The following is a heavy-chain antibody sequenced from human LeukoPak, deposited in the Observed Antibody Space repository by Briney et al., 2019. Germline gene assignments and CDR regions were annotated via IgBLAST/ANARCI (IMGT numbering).Heavy chain of an antibody. D-gene: IGHD3-22*01. CDR1: GFTFSSYG. CDR2: IRYDGSNK. Sequence: GGSLRLSCAASGFTFSSYGMHWVCQAPGKGLEWVALIRYDGSNKYYADSVKGRFTSSRDNSKNTLYLQMNSLRAEDTAVYYCAKDCYDSSGYYYPAFDIWGQGTMVTVSS. V-gene: IGHV3-30*02. J-gene: IGHJ3*02. CDR3: AKDCYDSSGYYYPAFDI.